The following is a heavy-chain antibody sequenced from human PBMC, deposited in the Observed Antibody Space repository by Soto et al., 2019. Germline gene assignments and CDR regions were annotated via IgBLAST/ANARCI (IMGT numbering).Heavy chain of an antibody. CDR1: GDSISTFY. Sequence: SETLSLTCAVSGDSISTFYWGWMRQAPGKELEWIGYVYYTGSTNYNPSLKSRVTISVDRSKNQFSLKLTSANAADTAVYYCARGRTVRNYADDSSDYFYFFDYWGQGTQVTVSS. J-gene: IGHJ4*02. V-gene: IGHV4-59*01. CDR2: VYYTGST. D-gene: IGHD3-22*01. CDR3: ARGRTVRNYADDSSDYFYFFDY.